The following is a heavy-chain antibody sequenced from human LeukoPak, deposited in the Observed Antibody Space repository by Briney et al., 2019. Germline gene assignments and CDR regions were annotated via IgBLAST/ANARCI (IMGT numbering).Heavy chain of an antibody. V-gene: IGHV1-8*01. Sequence: ASVKVSCKASGYTFTSYDTNWVRQATGQGLEWMGWMNPNSGNTGYAQKFQGRVTMTRNTSISTAYMELSSLRSEDTAVYYCATTMVRGPGGFQHWGQGTLVTVSS. CDR3: ATTMVRGPGGFQH. CDR1: GYTFTSYD. J-gene: IGHJ1*01. CDR2: MNPNSGNT. D-gene: IGHD3-10*01.